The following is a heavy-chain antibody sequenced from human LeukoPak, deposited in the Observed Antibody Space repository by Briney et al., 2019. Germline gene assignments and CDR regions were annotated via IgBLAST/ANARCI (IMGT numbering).Heavy chain of an antibody. J-gene: IGHJ6*02. D-gene: IGHD3-22*01. CDR2: ISSSSSYI. CDR1: GFTFSYYS. CDR3: AKDYYDSSGYFGYYYYYGMDV. Sequence: GGSLRLSCAASGFTFSYYSMNWVRQAPGKGLEWVSSISSSSSYIYYADSVKGRFTISRDNAKNSLYLQMNSLRAEDTAVYYCAKDYYDSSGYFGYYYYYGMDVWGQGTTVTVSS. V-gene: IGHV3-21*01.